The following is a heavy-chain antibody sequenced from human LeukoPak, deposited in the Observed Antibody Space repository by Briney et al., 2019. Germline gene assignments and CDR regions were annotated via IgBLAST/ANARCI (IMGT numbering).Heavy chain of an antibody. D-gene: IGHD5-24*01. CDR3: ARGRDGYNYFDY. CDR2: ISGSGGST. V-gene: IGHV3-23*01. CDR1: GFTFSSYA. J-gene: IGHJ4*02. Sequence: GGSLRLSCAASGFTFSSYAMSWVRQAPGKGLEWVSAISGSGGSTYYADSVKGRFTISRDNAKNSLYLQMNSLRAEDTAVYYCARGRDGYNYFDYWGQGTLVTVSS.